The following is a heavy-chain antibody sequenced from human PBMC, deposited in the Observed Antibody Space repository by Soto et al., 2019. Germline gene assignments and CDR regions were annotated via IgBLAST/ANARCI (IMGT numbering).Heavy chain of an antibody. Sequence: GGSLRLSCAAAGFTFSSYAMSWVRQAPGKGLEWVSAISGSGGSTYYADSVKGRFTISRDRSKNTLYLQMSSLRAEDTALYYCAKNQERELPRVIDFWGQGTLVTVSS. D-gene: IGHD1-7*01. J-gene: IGHJ4*02. CDR3: AKNQERELPRVIDF. CDR2: ISGSGGST. CDR1: GFTFSSYA. V-gene: IGHV3-23*01.